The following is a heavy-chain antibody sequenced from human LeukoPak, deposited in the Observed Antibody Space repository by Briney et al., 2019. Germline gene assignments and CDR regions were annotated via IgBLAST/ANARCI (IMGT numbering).Heavy chain of an antibody. CDR2: IHTSGST. Sequence: PSETLSLTCTVSGGSISSSSYYWGWIRQPAGKGLEWIGRIHTSGSTNYNPSLKSRVTISVDTSKNQFSLKLSSVTAADTAVYYCARVGGSRLLYWGQGTLVTVSS. CDR3: ARVGGSRLLY. CDR1: GGSISSSSYY. D-gene: IGHD6-13*01. J-gene: IGHJ4*02. V-gene: IGHV4-61*02.